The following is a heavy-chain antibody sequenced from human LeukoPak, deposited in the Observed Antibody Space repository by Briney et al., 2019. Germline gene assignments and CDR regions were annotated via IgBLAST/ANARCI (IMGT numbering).Heavy chain of an antibody. V-gene: IGHV3-9*01. CDR1: GFTFDDYA. CDR2: ISWNSGSI. Sequence: GGSLRLSCAASGFTFDDYAMHWVRQAPGKGLEWVSGISWNSGSIGYADSVKGRFTISRDNAKNSLYLQMNSLRAEDTAVYYCAKEAMGYGLTSFDYWGQGTLVTVSS. J-gene: IGHJ4*02. D-gene: IGHD5-18*01. CDR3: AKEAMGYGLTSFDY.